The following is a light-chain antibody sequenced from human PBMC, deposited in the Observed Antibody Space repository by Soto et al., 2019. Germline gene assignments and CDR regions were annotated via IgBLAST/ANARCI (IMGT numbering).Light chain of an antibody. Sequence: EIVLTQSPGTLSLSPGERATLSCRASQSVRSSFFAWYQQKPGQAPRLLIYDVSVRATGIPDRFSGSGSGTDFTLTINRLEPEDFEVYYCQQYETSVMYTFGQ. CDR1: QSVRSSF. CDR2: DVS. J-gene: IGKJ2*01. V-gene: IGKV3-20*01. CDR3: QQYETSVMYT.